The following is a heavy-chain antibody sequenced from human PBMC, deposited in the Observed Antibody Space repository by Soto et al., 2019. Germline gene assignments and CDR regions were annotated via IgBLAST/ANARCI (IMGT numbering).Heavy chain of an antibody. J-gene: IGHJ4*02. CDR3: AQTRVKSRHDSTPDNLIDY. Sequence: SGPTLVNPTPTLTLTCTLSGFSLDSMGLSVKWIRQPPGKALDWLELIDLNDDKYYNSSPNTRLTISKDPSKNPVVLEMTHMNPGDTSTYYCAQTRVKSRHDSTPDNLIDYWGPGTLVTVSS. CDR1: GFSLDSMGLS. CDR2: IDLNDDK. D-gene: IGHD3-9*01. V-gene: IGHV2-70*01.